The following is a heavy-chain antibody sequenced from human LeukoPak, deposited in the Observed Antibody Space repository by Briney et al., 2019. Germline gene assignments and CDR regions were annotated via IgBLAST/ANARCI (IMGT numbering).Heavy chain of an antibody. Sequence: GGSLRLSCAASEFTFSSSGMHWVRQAPGKGLEWVAVIWYDGSNKYYADSVKGRFTISRDNSKNTLYLQMNSLRAEDTAVYYCAKDPGDAYYIDVWGKGTTVTVSS. V-gene: IGHV3-33*06. CDR1: EFTFSSSG. CDR3: AKDPGDAYYIDV. CDR2: IWYDGSNK. D-gene: IGHD3-16*01. J-gene: IGHJ6*03.